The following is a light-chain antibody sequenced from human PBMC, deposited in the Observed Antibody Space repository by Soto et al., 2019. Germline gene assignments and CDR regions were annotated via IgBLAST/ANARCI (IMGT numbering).Light chain of an antibody. CDR1: QSINGW. CDR2: KAS. Sequence: EIQLTQSPSTLSAYVGDRVSINCLASQSINGWLAWYQQKPGQAPNLLIYKASTLESGVPSRFSGSGSGTEFTLTVSILQPDDFATYYCHQYHNFPRTFGQGTKVDIK. J-gene: IGKJ1*01. V-gene: IGKV1-5*03. CDR3: HQYHNFPRT.